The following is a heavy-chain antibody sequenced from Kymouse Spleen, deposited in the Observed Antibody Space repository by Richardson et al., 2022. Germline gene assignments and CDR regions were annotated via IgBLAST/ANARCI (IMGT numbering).Heavy chain of an antibody. CDR2: ISYDGSNK. Sequence: QVQLVESGGGVVQPGRSLRLSCAASGFTFSSYGMHWVRQAPGKGLEWVAVISYDGSNKYYADSVKGRFTISRDNSKNTLYLQMNSLRAEDTAVYYCAKDHYYGSGSLDYWGQGTLVTVSS. CDR3: AKDHYYGSGSLDY. D-gene: IGHD3-10*01. J-gene: IGHJ4*02. CDR1: GFTFSSYG. V-gene: IGHV3-30*18.